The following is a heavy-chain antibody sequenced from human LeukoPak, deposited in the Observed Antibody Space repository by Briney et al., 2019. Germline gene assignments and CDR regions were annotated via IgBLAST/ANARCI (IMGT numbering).Heavy chain of an antibody. CDR2: IYYSGST. D-gene: IGHD3-3*01. J-gene: IGHJ5*02. V-gene: IGHV4-30-4*02. Sequence: PSETLSLTCTVSGGSISSGDYYWSWIRQPPGKGLEWIGYIYYSGSTYYNPSLKSRVTISVDTSKNQFSLKLSSVTAADTAVYYCARASYDFWSGYPVGWFDPWGQGTLVTVSS. CDR1: GGSISSGDYY. CDR3: ARASYDFWSGYPVGWFDP.